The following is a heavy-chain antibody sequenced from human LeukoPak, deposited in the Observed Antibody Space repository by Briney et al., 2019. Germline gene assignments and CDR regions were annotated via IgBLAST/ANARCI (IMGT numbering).Heavy chain of an antibody. D-gene: IGHD3-3*02. CDR3: AKDGGPRIFGVVNGPFDY. CDR1: GVTVRSNY. CDR2: IRYGGSNK. V-gene: IGHV3-30*02. J-gene: IGHJ4*02. Sequence: PGGSLRLSCAVFGVTVRSNYMSWVRQAPGKGLEWVAFIRYGGSNKYYADSVKGRFTISRDNSKNTLYLQMNSLRAEDTAVYYCAKDGGPRIFGVVNGPFDYWGQGTLVTVSS.